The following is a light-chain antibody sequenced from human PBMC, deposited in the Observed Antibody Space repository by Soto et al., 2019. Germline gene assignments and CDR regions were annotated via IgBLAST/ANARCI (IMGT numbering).Light chain of an antibody. Sequence: EIVLTQSPGTLSLSPGERATLSCRASQSVSSSYLAWYQQKPGQAPRLLIYGASSRATGIPDRFSGSGSGTDFTLTISRLEPEDCAVYYCEQYGSSPPWPFGQGTKADIK. V-gene: IGKV3-20*01. CDR1: QSVSSSY. J-gene: IGKJ1*01. CDR3: EQYGSSPPWP. CDR2: GAS.